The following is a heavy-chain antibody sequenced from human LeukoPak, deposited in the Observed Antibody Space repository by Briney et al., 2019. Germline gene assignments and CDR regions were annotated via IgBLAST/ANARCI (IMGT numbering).Heavy chain of an antibody. CDR1: GFTFSNAW. CDR3: ARDPGGYMDV. J-gene: IGHJ6*03. V-gene: IGHV3-20*04. Sequence: GGSLRLSCTASGFTFSNAWMSWVRQAPGKGLEWVSGINWNGGSTGYADSVKGRFTISRDNAKNSLYLQMNSLRAEDTALYYCARDPGGYMDVWGKGTTVTVSS. CDR2: INWNGGST. D-gene: IGHD3-10*01.